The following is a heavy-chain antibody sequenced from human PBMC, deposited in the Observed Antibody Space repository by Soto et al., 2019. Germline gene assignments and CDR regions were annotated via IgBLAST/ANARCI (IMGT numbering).Heavy chain of an antibody. Sequence: ASVKVSCKTSGYSFTNNDVTWVRQATGQGLEWMGWMNPGSGDTGYAQKFQGRVTMTRDISIATAYMELSSLRSDDTAIYYCARMATFGSLNWFDPWGQGTLVTVSS. CDR3: ARMATFGSLNWFDP. CDR2: MNPGSGDT. CDR1: GYSFTNND. D-gene: IGHD3-16*01. J-gene: IGHJ5*02. V-gene: IGHV1-8*01.